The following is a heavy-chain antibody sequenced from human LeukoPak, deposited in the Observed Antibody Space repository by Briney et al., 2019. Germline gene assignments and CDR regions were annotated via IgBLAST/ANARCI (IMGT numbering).Heavy chain of an antibody. CDR3: ARGYERTFDY. CDR1: GGSFSGYY. D-gene: IGHD5-12*01. J-gene: IGHJ4*02. Sequence: SETLSLTCAVYGGSFSGYYWSWIRQPPGKGLEWIGEINHSGSTNYNPSLKSRVTISVDTSKNQFSLKLSSVTAADTAVYYCARGYERTFDYWGQGTLVTVSS. V-gene: IGHV4-34*01. CDR2: INHSGST.